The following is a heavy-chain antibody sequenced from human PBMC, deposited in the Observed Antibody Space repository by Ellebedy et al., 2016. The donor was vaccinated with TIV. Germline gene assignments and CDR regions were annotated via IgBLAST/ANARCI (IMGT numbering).Heavy chain of an antibody. Sequence: PGGSLRLSCAASGFTFSSYGMPWVRQAPGKGLEWVAVILYDGSTKYYADSVKGRFTISRGNSQNTLSLQMNSLRAEDTAVYYCARGGPGSSSPHDYWGQGTLVTVSS. J-gene: IGHJ4*02. CDR3: ARGGPGSSSPHDY. V-gene: IGHV3-33*01. D-gene: IGHD2-2*01. CDR1: GFTFSSYG. CDR2: ILYDGSTK.